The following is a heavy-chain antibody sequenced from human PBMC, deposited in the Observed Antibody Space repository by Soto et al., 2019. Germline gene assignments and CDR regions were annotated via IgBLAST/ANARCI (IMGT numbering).Heavy chain of an antibody. D-gene: IGHD3-22*01. CDR3: ARRSGSSGYVFDY. CDR2: IYPDDSET. Sequence: PGESLKISCKASGYSFTNYWIAWMRQMPGKGLEWMGIIYPDDSETRYSPSFQGQVTISADKSITTAYLKWSSLKASDTAMYYCARRSGSSGYVFDYWGQGSPVTVSS. J-gene: IGHJ4*02. V-gene: IGHV5-51*01. CDR1: GYSFTNYW.